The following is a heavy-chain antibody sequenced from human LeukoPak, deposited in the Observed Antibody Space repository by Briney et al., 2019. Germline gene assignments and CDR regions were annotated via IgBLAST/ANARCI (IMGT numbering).Heavy chain of an antibody. CDR3: ATPIAAAGPVWYYMDV. Sequence: PGESLRLSCAASGFTFSSDSMNWGRQAPGKGLEWVSSISSSSSYIYYVASVRGRFTISRDNAKNSLYLQMNSLRAEDTAVYYCATPIAAAGPVWYYMDVWGKGTTVTVSS. CDR1: GFTFSSDS. CDR2: ISSSSSYI. V-gene: IGHV3-21*01. D-gene: IGHD6-13*01. J-gene: IGHJ6*03.